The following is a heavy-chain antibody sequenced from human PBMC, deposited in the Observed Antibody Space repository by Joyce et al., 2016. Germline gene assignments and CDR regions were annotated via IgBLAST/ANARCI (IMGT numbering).Heavy chain of an antibody. V-gene: IGHV3-74*01. CDR2: INTDGSST. D-gene: IGHD6-6*01. CDR3: VRGISARPGGPNRFDP. Sequence: EVQLVESGGGLVQPGGSLRLSCAASGFSFSGYWIHWVRQAPGKGLVWVSRINTDGSSTRFADSVKGRFTISRDNAKNTLYLQMNSLRAEDTAVYYCVRGISARPGGPNRFDPWGQGTLVTVSS. J-gene: IGHJ5*02. CDR1: GFSFSGYW.